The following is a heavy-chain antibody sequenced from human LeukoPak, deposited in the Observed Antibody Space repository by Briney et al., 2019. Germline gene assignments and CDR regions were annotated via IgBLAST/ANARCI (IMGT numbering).Heavy chain of an antibody. D-gene: IGHD4-11*01. CDR2: FSGSGGRT. J-gene: IGHJ4*02. V-gene: IGHV3-23*01. Sequence: GGSLRLSCTASGFTFSTYAMSWVRQAPGKGLEWVSTFSGSGGRTLYADPVKGRFVISRDNSKNTLYLQMNSLRAEDTAVYYCAKVTSSNNYFDYWGQGAPVTVSS. CDR3: AKVTSSNNYFDY. CDR1: GFTFSTYA.